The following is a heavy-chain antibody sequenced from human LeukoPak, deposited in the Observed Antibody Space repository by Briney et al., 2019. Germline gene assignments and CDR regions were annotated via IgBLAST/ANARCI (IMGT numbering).Heavy chain of an antibody. V-gene: IGHV3-23*01. J-gene: IGHJ4*02. D-gene: IGHD1-26*01. CDR1: GFTFSSYA. CDR3: AKDLNYTPSGSYDY. Sequence: GGSLRLSCAASGFTFSSYAMSWVRQAPGEGLEWVSAISGSGGSTYYADSVKGRFTISRDNSKNTLYLQMNSLRAEDTAVYYCAKDLNYTPSGSYDYWGQGTLVTVSS. CDR2: ISGSGGST.